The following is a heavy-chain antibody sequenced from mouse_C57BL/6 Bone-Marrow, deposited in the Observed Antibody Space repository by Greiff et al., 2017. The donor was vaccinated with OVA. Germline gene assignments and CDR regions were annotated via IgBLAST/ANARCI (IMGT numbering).Heavy chain of an antibody. J-gene: IGHJ1*03. CDR1: GYTFTSYG. CDR2: IYPRSGNT. V-gene: IGHV1-81*01. D-gene: IGHD1-1*01. Sequence: VQLQQSGAELARPGASVKLSCKASGYTFTSYGISWVKQRTGQGLEWIGEIYPRSGNTYYNEKFKGKATLTADTSSSTAYMELRSLTSEDSAVYFCARQTPYYYGSSYGYFDVWGTGTTVTVSS. CDR3: ARQTPYYYGSSYGYFDV.